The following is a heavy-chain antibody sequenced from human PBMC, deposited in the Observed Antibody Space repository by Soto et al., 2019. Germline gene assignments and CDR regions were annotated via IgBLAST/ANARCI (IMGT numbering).Heavy chain of an antibody. D-gene: IGHD2-2*01. CDR2: ISGSGGST. Sequence: TGGSLRLSCAASGFTFRSYAMSWVRQAPGKGLEWVSAISGSGGSTYYADSVKGRFTISRDNSKNTLYLQMNSLRAEDTAVYYCAKGTVYCSSTSCYLFDYWGQGTLVTDSS. V-gene: IGHV3-23*01. CDR3: AKGTVYCSSTSCYLFDY. J-gene: IGHJ4*02. CDR1: GFTFRSYA.